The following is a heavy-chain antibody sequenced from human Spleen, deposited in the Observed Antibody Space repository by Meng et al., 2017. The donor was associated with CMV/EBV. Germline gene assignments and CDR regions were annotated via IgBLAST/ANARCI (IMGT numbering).Heavy chain of an antibody. J-gene: IGHJ5*02. D-gene: IGHD2-2*01. CDR1: TFPGNY. Sequence: TFPGNYMHWVRQAPGQGLEWMGWINPNSGGTNYAQKFQGRVTMTRDTSISTAYMGLSRLRSDDTAVYYCTRDGGYCTSTSCPNWFDPWGQGTLVTVSS. V-gene: IGHV1-2*02. CDR3: TRDGGYCTSTSCPNWFDP. CDR2: INPNSGGT.